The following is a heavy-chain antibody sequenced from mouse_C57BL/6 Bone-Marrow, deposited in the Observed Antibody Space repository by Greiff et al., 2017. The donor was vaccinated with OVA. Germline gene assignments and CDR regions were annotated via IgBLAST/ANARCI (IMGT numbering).Heavy chain of an antibody. CDR2: IHPNSGST. D-gene: IGHD1-1*01. J-gene: IGHJ2*01. V-gene: IGHV1-64*01. Sequence: QVQLQQPGAELVKPGASVKLSCKASGYTFTSYWMHWVKQRPGQGLEWIGMIHPNSGSTNYNEKFKSKATLTVDKSSSTAYMQLSSLTSEDSAVYYCAGTLYYYGSSNYWGQGTTLTVSS. CDR3: AGTLYYYGSSNY. CDR1: GYTFTSYW.